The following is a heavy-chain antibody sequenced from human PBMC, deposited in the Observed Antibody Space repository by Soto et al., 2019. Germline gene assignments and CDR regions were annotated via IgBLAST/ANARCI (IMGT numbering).Heavy chain of an antibody. CDR2: IYYSGTT. D-gene: IGHD3-22*01. J-gene: IGHJ4*02. Sequence: PSETLSLTCTVSGGSISNYYWSWIRQPPGKGLEWIGYIYYSGTTNYNPSLKSRVTISVDTSKNHFSLKLRSVTAADTAVYYCGRRFRSVYYYSFDYWGQETLVTVSS. CDR1: GGSISNYY. CDR3: GRRFRSVYYYSFDY. V-gene: IGHV4-59*01.